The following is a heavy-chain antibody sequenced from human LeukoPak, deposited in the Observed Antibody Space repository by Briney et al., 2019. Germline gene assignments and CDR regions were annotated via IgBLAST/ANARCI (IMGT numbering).Heavy chain of an antibody. CDR2: ISNSDGTI. J-gene: IGHJ4*02. Sequence: GGSLRLSCAASGFTFSSYSMNWVRQAPGKGPEWVSYISNSDGTIYYADSVRGRLTISRDNAKNSLYLQMNSLRAEDTAVYYCARDNTATWGLYYFDCWGQGTLVTVSS. CDR3: ARDNTATWGLYYFDC. CDR1: GFTFSSYS. V-gene: IGHV3-48*01. D-gene: IGHD4-11*01.